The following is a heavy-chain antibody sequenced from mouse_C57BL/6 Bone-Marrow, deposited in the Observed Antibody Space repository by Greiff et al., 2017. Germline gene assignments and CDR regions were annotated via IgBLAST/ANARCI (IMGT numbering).Heavy chain of an antibody. CDR1: GYSFTSYY. CDR2: IYPGSGNT. D-gene: IGHD1-1*01. CDR3: ARPYYGSPCAY. V-gene: IGHV1-66*01. Sequence: QVQLKQSGPELVKPGASVKISCKASGYSFTSYYIHWVKQRPGQGLEWIGWIYPGSGNTKYNEKFKGKATLTADTSSSTAYMQLSSLTSEDSAVYYCARPYYGSPCAYWGQGTLVTVSA. J-gene: IGHJ3*01.